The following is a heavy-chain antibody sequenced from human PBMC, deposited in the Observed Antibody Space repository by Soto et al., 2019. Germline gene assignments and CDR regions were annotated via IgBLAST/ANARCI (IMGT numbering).Heavy chain of an antibody. CDR1: GGTFNTYN. V-gene: IGHV1-69*01. J-gene: IGHJ6*02. CDR2: ILPIFGTT. Sequence: QVQLVQSGAEVKKPGSSVKVSCKASGGTFNTYNINWVRQAPGQGLEWMGGILPIFGTTKYAQRFQGRVTITADDSTSTAYMELSSLRSEDTAVYYCARDETGDSYYYYYGMDVWGQGTTVTVTS. D-gene: IGHD7-27*01. CDR3: ARDETGDSYYYYYGMDV.